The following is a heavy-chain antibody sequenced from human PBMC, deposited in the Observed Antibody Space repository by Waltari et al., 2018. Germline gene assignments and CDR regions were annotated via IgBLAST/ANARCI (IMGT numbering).Heavy chain of an antibody. Sequence: QVQLQESGPGLVKPSETLSLTCTVSGGSISSYYWSWIRQPPGKGLEWIGYIYYSGSTNYNPSLKSRVTISVDTYKNQFSLKLSSVTAADTAVYYCARERDPPKGIAAAGAFDYWGQGTLVTVSS. CDR2: IYYSGST. J-gene: IGHJ4*02. CDR3: ARERDPPKGIAAAGAFDY. V-gene: IGHV4-59*01. CDR1: GGSISSYY. D-gene: IGHD6-13*01.